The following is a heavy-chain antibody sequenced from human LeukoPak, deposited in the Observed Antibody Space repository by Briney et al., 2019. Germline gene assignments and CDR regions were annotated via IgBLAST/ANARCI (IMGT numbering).Heavy chain of an antibody. CDR3: AKVAAAAGSGEGNWFDP. V-gene: IGHV3-30*02. D-gene: IGHD6-13*01. CDR2: IRYDGSHK. J-gene: IGHJ5*02. CDR1: GFTFSSYG. Sequence: TGGSLRLSCVASGFTFSSYGMHWVRQAPGKGLEWVAFIRYDGSHKYYADSVKGRFTISRDNSKNTLYLQMNSLRAEDTAVYYCAKVAAAAGSGEGNWFDPLGQGTLVTVSS.